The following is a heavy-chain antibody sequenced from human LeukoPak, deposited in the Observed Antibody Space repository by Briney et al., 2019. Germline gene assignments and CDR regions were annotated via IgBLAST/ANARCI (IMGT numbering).Heavy chain of an antibody. CDR3: AREGSPWATVTTVGYYGMDV. V-gene: IGHV1-46*01. D-gene: IGHD4-17*01. Sequence: ASVKVSCKASGYTFTSYYMHWVRQAPGQGLAWMGIINPSGCSTSYAQNFQGRVTMTRDTSTSTVYMELSSLRSEDTAVYYCAREGSPWATVTTVGYYGMDVWGQGTTVTVSS. CDR1: GYTFTSYY. J-gene: IGHJ6*02. CDR2: INPSGCST.